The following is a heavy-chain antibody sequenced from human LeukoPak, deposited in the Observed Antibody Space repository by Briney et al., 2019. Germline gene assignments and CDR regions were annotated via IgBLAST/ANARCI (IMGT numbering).Heavy chain of an antibody. V-gene: IGHV1-18*01. CDR1: GYTFTSYG. J-gene: IGHJ6*03. Sequence: GASVKVSCKASGYTFTSYGISWVRQAPGQGLEWMGWISAYNGNTNYAQKLQGRVTMTTDTSTSTAYMELRSLRSDDTAVYYCARADIGSYFGRYYYYYYMDVWGKGTTVTVSS. CDR2: ISAYNGNT. CDR3: ARADIGSYFGRYYYYYYMDV. D-gene: IGHD1-26*01.